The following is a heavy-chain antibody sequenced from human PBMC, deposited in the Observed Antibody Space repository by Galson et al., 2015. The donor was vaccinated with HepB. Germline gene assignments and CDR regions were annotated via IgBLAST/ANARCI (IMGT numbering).Heavy chain of an antibody. J-gene: IGHJ3*02. CDR2: ISSSSSYI. CDR3: ARDGVAGTKNGFDI. D-gene: IGHD6-19*01. CDR1: GFTFSSYS. Sequence: SLRLSCAASGFTFSSYSMNWVRQAPGKGLEWVSSISSSSSYIYYADSVKGRFTISRDNAKNSLYLQMNSLRAEDTAVYYCARDGVAGTKNGFDIWGQGTMVTVSS. V-gene: IGHV3-21*01.